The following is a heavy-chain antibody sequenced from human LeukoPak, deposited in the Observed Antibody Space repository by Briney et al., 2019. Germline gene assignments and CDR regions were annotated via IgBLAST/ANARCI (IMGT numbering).Heavy chain of an antibody. CDR3: ARDRVVTTDYYYSGMDV. Sequence: SETLSLTCTVSGGSISSGGYYGSWIRQHPGKGLEWIGYIYYSGSTYYNPSLKSRVTISVDTSKNQFSLKLSSVTAADTAVYYCARDRVVTTDYYYSGMDVWGQGTTVTVSS. CDR2: IYYSGST. CDR1: GGSISSGGYY. D-gene: IGHD2-21*02. J-gene: IGHJ6*02. V-gene: IGHV4-31*03.